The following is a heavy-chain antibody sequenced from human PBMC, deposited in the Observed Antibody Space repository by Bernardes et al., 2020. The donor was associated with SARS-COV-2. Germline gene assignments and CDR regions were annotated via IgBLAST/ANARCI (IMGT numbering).Heavy chain of an antibody. CDR3: ARRYDFWSGYLQFYYYYYGMDV. CDR1: GFTFSSYG. V-gene: IGHV3-30*03. CDR2: ISYDGSNK. Sequence: GGSLRLSCAASGFTFSSYGMHWVRQAPGKGLEWVAVISYDGSNKYYADSVKGRFTISRDNSKNTLYLQMNSLRAEDTAVYYCARRYDFWSGYLQFYYYYYGMDVWGQGTTVTVSS. J-gene: IGHJ6*02. D-gene: IGHD3-3*01.